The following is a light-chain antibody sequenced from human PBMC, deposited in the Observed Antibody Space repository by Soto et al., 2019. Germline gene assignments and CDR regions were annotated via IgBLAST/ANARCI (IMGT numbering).Light chain of an antibody. CDR2: AAS. V-gene: IGKV1-9*01. Sequence: DIQLTQSPSFLSASVGDRVSITCRASQGIGSYLAWYQQKPGKAPNLLIYAASNLQSGVPARFSGSGSGTDFTLTISSLQPEDFATYYCLQKYFYPFTFGPGTKVDIK. J-gene: IGKJ3*01. CDR3: LQKYFYPFT. CDR1: QGIGSY.